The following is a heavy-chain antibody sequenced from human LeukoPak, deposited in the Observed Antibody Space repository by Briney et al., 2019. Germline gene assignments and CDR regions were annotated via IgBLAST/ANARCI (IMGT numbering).Heavy chain of an antibody. CDR1: GLTFSIYL. Sequence: LAGRSLTLSHAPYGLTFSIYLTRWVRQQPGKGLGWVSLISGIGGSTYYADALKSLFTIYRDNSKNTQYLQMNSLGVDDTAVYYCAKGSWRYFDYWGQGTLVTVSS. CDR2: ISGIGGST. CDR3: AKGSWRYFDY. D-gene: IGHD1-26*01. J-gene: IGHJ4*02. V-gene: IGHV3-23*01.